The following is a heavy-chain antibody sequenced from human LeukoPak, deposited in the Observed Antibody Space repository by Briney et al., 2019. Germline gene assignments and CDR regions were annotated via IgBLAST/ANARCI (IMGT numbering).Heavy chain of an antibody. J-gene: IGHJ3*02. V-gene: IGHV1-24*01. Sequence: ASVKVSCKVSGYTLTELSMHWVRQAPGKRLEWMGGFDPEDGETIYAQKFQGRVTMTEDTSTDTAYMELSSLRSEDTAVYYCATYVDIVATTNTRSFDIWGQGTMVTVSS. CDR1: GYTLTELS. CDR3: ATYVDIVATTNTRSFDI. CDR2: FDPEDGET. D-gene: IGHD5-12*01.